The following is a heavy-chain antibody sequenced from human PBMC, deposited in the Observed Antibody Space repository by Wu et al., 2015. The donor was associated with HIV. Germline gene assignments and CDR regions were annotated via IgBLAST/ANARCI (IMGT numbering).Heavy chain of an antibody. Sequence: QVQLVQSGAEVTEPGASLKVSCKASGYTFSAYDINWVRQAPGQGLEWVGWMNPNSGNTGYPQKFQGRVTMTRDTSISTAYMELSSLKSEDTAVYYCARAASFFYDKHGYYRNWYFDVWGRGTWSLSP. J-gene: IGHJ2*01. V-gene: IGHV1-8*01. CDR3: ARAASFFYDKHGYYRNWYFDV. CDR2: MNPNSGNT. CDR1: GYTFSAYD. D-gene: IGHD3-22*01.